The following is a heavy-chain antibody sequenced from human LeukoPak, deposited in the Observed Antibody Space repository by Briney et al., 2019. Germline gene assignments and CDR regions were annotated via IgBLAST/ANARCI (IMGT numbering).Heavy chain of an antibody. CDR2: IKQDGSDK. D-gene: IGHD1-14*01. CDR3: AREVWGPEY. CDR1: GGSISSSSYY. Sequence: ETLSLTCTVSGGSISSSSYYWGWIRQPPGKGLEWVGNIKQDGSDKNYMDSVKGRFTIPRDNTKNSVYLQMSSLRAEDTAVYYCAREVWGPEYWGQGTLVTVSS. V-gene: IGHV3-7*01. J-gene: IGHJ4*02.